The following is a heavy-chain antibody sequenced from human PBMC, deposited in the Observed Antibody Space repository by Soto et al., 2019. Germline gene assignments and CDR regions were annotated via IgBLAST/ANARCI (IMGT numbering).Heavy chain of an antibody. CDR2: ISYDGSNK. CDR3: AREHVLTIFGVVIPGPFDY. V-gene: IGHV3-30-3*01. Sequence: GGSLRLSCAASGFTFSSYAMHWVRQAPGKGLEWVAVISYDGSNKYYADSVKGRFTISRDNSKNTLYLQMNSLRAEDTAVYYCAREHVLTIFGVVIPGPFDYWGQGTLVTVSS. D-gene: IGHD3-3*01. J-gene: IGHJ4*02. CDR1: GFTFSSYA.